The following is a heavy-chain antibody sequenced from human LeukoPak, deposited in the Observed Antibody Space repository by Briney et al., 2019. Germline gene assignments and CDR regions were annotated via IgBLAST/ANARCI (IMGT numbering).Heavy chain of an antibody. D-gene: IGHD3-10*01. Sequence: KSGGSLRLSCAASGFTFSDYSMTWVRQAPGKGLEWVSSISSSARSQYYPDSLKGRISISRDNAKNSLYLQMNSPRPEDTAVYYCARDLYYYGSGNYVPGFPDYWGQGTLVTVSS. V-gene: IGHV3-21*01. CDR2: ISSSARSQ. CDR3: ARDLYYYGSGNYVPGFPDY. CDR1: GFTFSDYS. J-gene: IGHJ4*02.